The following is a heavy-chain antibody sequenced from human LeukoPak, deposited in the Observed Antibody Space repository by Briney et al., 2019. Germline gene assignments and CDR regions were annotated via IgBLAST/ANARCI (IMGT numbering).Heavy chain of an antibody. CDR2: ISGSGGST. CDR3: AKVRSGSYSAFDI. CDR1: GFTFSSYA. J-gene: IGHJ3*02. V-gene: IGHV3-23*01. Sequence: PGGSLRLSCAASGFTFSSYAMSWVRQAPGKGLEWVSAISGSGGSTYYADSVKGRFTISRDNSKNTLYLQMNSLRAEDTAIYYCAKVRSGSYSAFDIWGQGTMVTVSS. D-gene: IGHD1-26*01.